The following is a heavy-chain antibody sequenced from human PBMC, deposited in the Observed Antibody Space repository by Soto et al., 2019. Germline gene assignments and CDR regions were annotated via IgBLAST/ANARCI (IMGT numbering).Heavy chain of an antibody. V-gene: IGHV1-18*01. Sequence: ASVKVSCKASGYTFFNYGITWVRQAPGQGLEWMGWVSGYNGHTNYAQKFEGRVTMTRDISTTTAYMELRNLRSDDTAVYYCARLVGPTSSDNWFDPWGQGTLVTVSS. CDR3: ARLVGPTSSDNWFDP. D-gene: IGHD1-26*01. J-gene: IGHJ5*02. CDR1: GYTFFNYG. CDR2: VSGYNGHT.